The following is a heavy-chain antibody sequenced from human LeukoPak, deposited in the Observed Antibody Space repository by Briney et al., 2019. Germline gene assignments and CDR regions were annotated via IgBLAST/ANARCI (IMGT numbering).Heavy chain of an antibody. CDR2: ISTSGSAI. D-gene: IGHD3-22*01. CDR1: GFPFNNYY. J-gene: IGHJ4*02. V-gene: IGHV3-48*02. Sequence: PGGSLSLSFAASGFPFNNYYMGWVRQAPGKGLEWVSYISTSGSAINYANSVKGRFTISRDNAKNSLFLQMNSLRDDDTAVYYCARVRSGYYLDYWGQGTLVTVSS. CDR3: ARVRSGYYLDY.